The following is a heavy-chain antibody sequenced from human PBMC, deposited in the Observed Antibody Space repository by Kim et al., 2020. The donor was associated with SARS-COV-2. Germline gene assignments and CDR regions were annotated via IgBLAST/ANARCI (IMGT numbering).Heavy chain of an antibody. CDR3: ARHLRNWYFDL. Sequence: TPSLKGRVTISVATSKKQFSLRLSSVTAADAAVYYCARHLRNWYFDLWGRGTLVTVSS. V-gene: IGHV4-39*01. J-gene: IGHJ2*01.